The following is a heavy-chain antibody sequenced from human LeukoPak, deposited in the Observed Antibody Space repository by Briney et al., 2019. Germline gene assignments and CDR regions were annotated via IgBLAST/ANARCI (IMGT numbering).Heavy chain of an antibody. CDR3: ARLVYPGITIFGVVPDY. CDR2: IYYSGST. V-gene: IGHV4-59*08. J-gene: IGHJ4*02. Sequence: PSETLSLTCTVSGGSISSYYWSWIRQPPGKGLEWIGYIYYSGSTNYNPSLKSRVTISVDTSKNQFSLKLSSVTAADTAVYYCARLVYPGITIFGVVPDYWGQGTLVTVSS. CDR1: GGSISSYY. D-gene: IGHD3-3*01.